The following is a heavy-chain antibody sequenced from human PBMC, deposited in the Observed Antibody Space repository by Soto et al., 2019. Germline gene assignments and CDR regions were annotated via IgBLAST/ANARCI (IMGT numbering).Heavy chain of an antibody. Sequence: GESLKISCKGSGYSFTSYWIGWVRQMPGKGLEWMGIIYPGDSDTRYSPSFQGQVTISADKSISTAYLQWSSLKASDTAMYYCARHGRVVGAPRQYNYGMDVWGQGTTVTVSS. CDR1: GYSFTSYW. V-gene: IGHV5-51*01. CDR3: ARHGRVVGAPRQYNYGMDV. D-gene: IGHD1-26*01. CDR2: IYPGDSDT. J-gene: IGHJ6*02.